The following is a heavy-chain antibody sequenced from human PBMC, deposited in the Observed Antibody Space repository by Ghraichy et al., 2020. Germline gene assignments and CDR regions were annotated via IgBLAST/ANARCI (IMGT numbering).Heavy chain of an antibody. D-gene: IGHD3-3*01. CDR2: IYYSGST. CDR3: ARVPLYSPYYFDY. J-gene: IGHJ4*02. CDR1: GGSISSYY. Sequence: SETLSLTCTVSGGSISSYYWSWIRQPPGKGLEWIGYIYYSGSTNYNPSLKSRVPISVDTSKNQFSLKLSSVTAADTAVYYCARVPLYSPYYFDYWGQGTLVTVSS. V-gene: IGHV4-59*01.